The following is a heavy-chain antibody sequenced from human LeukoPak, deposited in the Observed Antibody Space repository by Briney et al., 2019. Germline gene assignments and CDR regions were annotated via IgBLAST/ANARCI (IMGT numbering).Heavy chain of an antibody. V-gene: IGHV3-74*01. CDR3: ARVSDYSNYFDY. Sequence: GGSLRLSCAASGFTFSTYWMYWVRQAPGKGLVWVSRINSDGSSTSYADSVKGRFTISRDNAKNTLYLQMNSLRAEDTAVYYCARVSDYSNYFDYWGQGTLSPSPQ. CDR2: INSDGSST. J-gene: IGHJ4*02. D-gene: IGHD4-11*01. CDR1: GFTFSTYW.